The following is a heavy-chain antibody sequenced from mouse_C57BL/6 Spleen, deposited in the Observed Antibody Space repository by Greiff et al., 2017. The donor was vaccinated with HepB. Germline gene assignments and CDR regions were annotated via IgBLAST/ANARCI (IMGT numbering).Heavy chain of an antibody. CDR2: IFPGSGST. CDR1: GYTFTDYY. CDR3: ARVGAYYSNLAWFAY. Sequence: QVQLQQSGPELVKPGASVKISCKASGYTFTDYYINWVKQRPGQGLEWIGWIFPGSGSTYYNEKFKGKATLTVDKSSSTAYMLLSSLTSEDSAVYFCARVGAYYSNLAWFAYWGQGTLVTVSA. V-gene: IGHV1-75*01. D-gene: IGHD2-5*01. J-gene: IGHJ3*01.